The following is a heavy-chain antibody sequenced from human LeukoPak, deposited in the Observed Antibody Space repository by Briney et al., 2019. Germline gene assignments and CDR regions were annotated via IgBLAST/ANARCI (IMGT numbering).Heavy chain of an antibody. D-gene: IGHD3-3*01. Sequence: KTGGSLRLSCAASGFTFSDYYMSWIRQAPGKGLEWVSYISSSGSTIYYADSVKGRFTISRDNAKNSLYLQMNSLRAEDTAVYYCARVGIFGPYYYMDVWGKGTTVTVSS. CDR1: GFTFSDYY. J-gene: IGHJ6*03. CDR3: ARVGIFGPYYYMDV. V-gene: IGHV3-11*04. CDR2: ISSSGSTI.